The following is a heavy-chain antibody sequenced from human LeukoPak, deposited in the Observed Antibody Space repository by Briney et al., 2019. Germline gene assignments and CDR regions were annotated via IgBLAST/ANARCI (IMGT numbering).Heavy chain of an antibody. V-gene: IGHV3-23*01. D-gene: IGHD3-22*01. CDR2: ISGSGGST. Sequence: PGGSLRLSCAASGFTFSSYAMSWVRQAPGKGLEWVSAISGSGGSTYYADSVKGRFTISRDNSKNTLYPQMNSLRAEDTAVYYCAKEGYYDSSGHIDYWGQGTLVTVSS. CDR1: GFTFSSYA. J-gene: IGHJ4*02. CDR3: AKEGYYDSSGHIDY.